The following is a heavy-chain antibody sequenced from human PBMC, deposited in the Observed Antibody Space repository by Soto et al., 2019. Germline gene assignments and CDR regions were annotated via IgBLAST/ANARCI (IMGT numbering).Heavy chain of an antibody. V-gene: IGHV4-39*01. Sequence: ETLSLTCTVSGGSISSVSYYWGWIRQPPGKGLEWIGSIYYSGSAYYSPSLKSRVTMSVDTSKNQLSLKLSSVTAADTAVYYCARLHCNSPNCVPLDPWGQGTLVTVSS. CDR2: IYYSGSA. CDR1: GGSISSVSYY. D-gene: IGHD2-2*01. CDR3: ARLHCNSPNCVPLDP. J-gene: IGHJ5*02.